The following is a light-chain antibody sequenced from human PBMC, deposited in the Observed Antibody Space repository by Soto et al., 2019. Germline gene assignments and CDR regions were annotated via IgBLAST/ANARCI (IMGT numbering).Light chain of an antibody. CDR1: SGHNSYA. CDR3: QTWDTGSHRI. J-gene: IGLJ2*01. Sequence: QLVLTQSPSASASLGASVKLTCTLSSGHNSYAIAWHQQQPGKGPRYLMKLNSDGSHTRGDGIPERFSGPSSGAERYLTISSLQSEDEADYYCQTWDTGSHRIFGGGTKLTVL. V-gene: IGLV4-69*01. CDR2: LNSDGSH.